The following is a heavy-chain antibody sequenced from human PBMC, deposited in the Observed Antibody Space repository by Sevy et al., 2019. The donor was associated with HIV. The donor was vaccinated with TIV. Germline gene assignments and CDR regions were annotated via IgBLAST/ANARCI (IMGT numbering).Heavy chain of an antibody. Sequence: SETLSLTCTVSGDSISGYYWSWIRQPPGKGLEWIGSIYYSGRTNYNPSLKSRVTISEDTSKNQLSLKLSSVTAADTAVYYCARGAPYYYYGMDVWGQGTTVTVSS. CDR3: ARGAPYYYYGMDV. J-gene: IGHJ6*02. CDR1: GDSISGYY. CDR2: IYYSGRT. V-gene: IGHV4-59*01.